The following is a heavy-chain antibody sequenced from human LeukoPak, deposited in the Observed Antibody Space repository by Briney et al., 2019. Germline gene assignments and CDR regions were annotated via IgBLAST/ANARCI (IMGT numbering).Heavy chain of an antibody. D-gene: IGHD6-19*01. Sequence: GGSLRLSCTASGIVFSRTAMNWARQSPGRGLEWLSAISGGGERTFYADSVKGRFTISRDNSKNMVYLQMNGLRADDTAIYYCGKDGGQYSSGPEFDPRGQGALVTVSS. V-gene: IGHV3-23*01. CDR2: ISGGGERT. CDR3: GKDGGQYSSGPEFDP. J-gene: IGHJ5*02. CDR1: GIVFSRTA.